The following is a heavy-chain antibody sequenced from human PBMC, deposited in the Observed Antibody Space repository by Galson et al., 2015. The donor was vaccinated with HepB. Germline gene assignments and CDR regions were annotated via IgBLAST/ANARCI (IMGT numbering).Heavy chain of an antibody. CDR1: GYTFTGYY. V-gene: IGHV1-2*06. CDR3: ARDRGPGDRTDDAFDI. CDR2: INPNSGGT. J-gene: IGHJ3*02. Sequence: SVKVSCKASGYTFTGYYMHWVRQAPGQGLEWMGRINPNSGGTNYAQKFQGRVTMTRDTSISTAYMELSRLRSDDTAVYYCARDRGPGDRTDDAFDIWGQGTMVTVSS. D-gene: IGHD2-21*02.